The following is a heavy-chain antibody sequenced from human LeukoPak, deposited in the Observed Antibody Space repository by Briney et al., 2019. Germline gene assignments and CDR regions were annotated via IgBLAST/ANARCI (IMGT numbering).Heavy chain of an antibody. D-gene: IGHD6-13*01. Sequence: GGSLRLSCAASGFTVSSNYMSWVRQAPGKGLEWVSIIYSGGSTFYADSVKGRFTISRDNSKNTLYLQMNSLRAEDTAVYYCASLADIAAAREFDYWGQGTLVTVSS. CDR2: IYSGGST. CDR1: GFTVSSNY. V-gene: IGHV3-53*01. J-gene: IGHJ4*02. CDR3: ASLADIAAAREFDY.